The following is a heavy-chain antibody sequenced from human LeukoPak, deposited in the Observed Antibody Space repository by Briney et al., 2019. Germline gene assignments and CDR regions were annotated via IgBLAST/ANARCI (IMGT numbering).Heavy chain of an antibody. CDR1: GYTFTSYT. J-gene: IGHJ4*02. CDR3: ARGHDFVWGSYRTSFDY. CDR2: ISAYSGNT. Sequence: ASVKVSCKASGYTFTSYTITWVRQAPGQGLERMGWISAYSGNTNYAQKFQDRVTMTTDTSTSTAYMELRSLRSDDTAVHYCARGHDFVWGSYRTSFDYWGQGTLVTVSS. V-gene: IGHV1-18*04. D-gene: IGHD3-16*02.